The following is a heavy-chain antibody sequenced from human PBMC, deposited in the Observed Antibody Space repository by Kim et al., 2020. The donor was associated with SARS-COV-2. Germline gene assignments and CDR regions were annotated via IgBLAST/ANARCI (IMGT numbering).Heavy chain of an antibody. V-gene: IGHV3-23*01. CDR3: AKDFTIFGVVIIGSLWDY. CDR1: GFTFSSYA. CDR2: ISGSGGST. Sequence: GGSLRLSCAASGFTFSSYAMSWVRQAPGKGLEWVSAISGSGGSTYYADSVKGRFTISRDNSKNTLYLQMNSLRAEDTAVYYCAKDFTIFGVVIIGSLWDYWGQGTLVTVSS. J-gene: IGHJ4*02. D-gene: IGHD3-3*01.